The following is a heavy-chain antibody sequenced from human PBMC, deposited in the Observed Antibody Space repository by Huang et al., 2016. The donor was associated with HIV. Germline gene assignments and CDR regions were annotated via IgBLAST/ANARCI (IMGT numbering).Heavy chain of an antibody. CDR1: GFTFGTYG. J-gene: IGHJ4*02. CDR3: ARDRSTRADY. V-gene: IGHV3-48*01. Sequence: EVLLVESGGGLVQPGGSLRLSCAVSGFTFGTYGMNWVLQAPGKGLQWVSDMSNSGNTVYYTDSVKGRFTISRDNAKNSLFLQMNSLRVEDTAVYFCARDRSTRADYWGQGTLVTVSS. CDR2: MSNSGNTV. D-gene: IGHD2-2*01.